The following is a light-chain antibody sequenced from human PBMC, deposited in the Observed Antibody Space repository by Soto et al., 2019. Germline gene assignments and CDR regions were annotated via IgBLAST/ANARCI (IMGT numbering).Light chain of an antibody. J-gene: IGLJ3*02. CDR3: AAWDDGLNGWV. CDR2: VNN. Sequence: QSVLTQPPSASQTPGQRVTISCSGSSSNIGSNSVNWYQQFPGTAPKLLIFVNNQRPSGGPDRFSGSKSGTSASLAISGLQSEDEADYYCAAWDDGLNGWVFGGGTKLTVL. V-gene: IGLV1-44*01. CDR1: SSNIGSNS.